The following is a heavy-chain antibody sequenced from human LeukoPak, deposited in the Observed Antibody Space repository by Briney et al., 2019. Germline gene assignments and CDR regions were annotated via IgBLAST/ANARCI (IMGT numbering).Heavy chain of an antibody. V-gene: IGHV6-1*01. J-gene: IGHJ3*02. Sequence: SQTLSLTCAISGDSVSSKSAAWNWIRQSPPRGLEWLGRTYYRSKWYNEYSPSVKSRIIINPDISKSQFSLQLNSVSPEDTAVYYCVRDSGYGSDACDIWGQGTMVTVSS. CDR3: VRDSGYGSDACDI. CDR1: GDSVSSKSAA. D-gene: IGHD5-12*01. CDR2: TYYRSKWYN.